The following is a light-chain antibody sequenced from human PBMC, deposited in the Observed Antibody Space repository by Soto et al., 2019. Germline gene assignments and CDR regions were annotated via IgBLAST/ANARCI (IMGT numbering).Light chain of an antibody. CDR2: EVS. Sequence: QSVLTQPASVSGSPGQSITISCTGTSSDVGGYNYVSWYQQHPGKAPKLMIYEVSNRPSGVSNRFSGSKSGNTASLTISGLQAADEADYYCSSYTSSSTTPYVFGTGTKVTVL. J-gene: IGLJ1*01. CDR1: SSDVGGYNY. V-gene: IGLV2-14*01. CDR3: SSYTSSSTTPYV.